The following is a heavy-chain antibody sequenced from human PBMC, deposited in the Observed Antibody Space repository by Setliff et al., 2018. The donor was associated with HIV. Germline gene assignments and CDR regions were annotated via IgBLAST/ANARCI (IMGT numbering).Heavy chain of an antibody. CDR3: ASLTTDLFLEWLFVY. Sequence: PSETLSLTCTVSGGSISSSSYYWGWIRQPPGKGLEWIGSIYYSGSTYYNPSLKTRVTISVDTSKNQFSLKLSSVTAADTAVYYCASLTTDLFLEWLFVYWGQGTLVTVSS. V-gene: IGHV4-39*01. CDR1: GGSISSSSYY. J-gene: IGHJ4*02. CDR2: IYYSGST. D-gene: IGHD3-3*01.